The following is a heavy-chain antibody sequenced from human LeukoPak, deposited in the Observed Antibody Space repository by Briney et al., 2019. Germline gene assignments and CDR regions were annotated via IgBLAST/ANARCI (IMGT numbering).Heavy chain of an antibody. D-gene: IGHD3-3*01. CDR2: INTNTGNP. CDR3: AARQRVVPHAFDI. V-gene: IGHV7-4-1*02. J-gene: IGHJ3*02. CDR1: GYTFTSYA. Sequence: GASVKVPCKASGYTFTSYAMNWVRQAPGQGLEWMGWINTNTGNPTYAQGFTGRFVFSLDTSVSTAYLQISSLKAEDTAVYYCAARQRVVPHAFDIWGQGTMVTVSS.